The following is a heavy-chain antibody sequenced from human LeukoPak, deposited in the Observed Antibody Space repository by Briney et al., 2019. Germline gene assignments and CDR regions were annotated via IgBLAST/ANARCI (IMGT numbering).Heavy chain of an antibody. CDR2: ITYDGYYK. J-gene: IGHJ4*02. Sequence: PGGSLRLSCAASGFTFTSYGMHWVRQAPSKGLEWVALITYDGYYKYYSDSVKGRFTISSDTSKNTMYLQMNSLRAEYTAVYYCARDLTPVVRASPMGYWGQGTLVTVSS. CDR1: GFTFTSYG. V-gene: IGHV3-30*03. CDR3: ARDLTPVVRASPMGY. D-gene: IGHD3-10*01.